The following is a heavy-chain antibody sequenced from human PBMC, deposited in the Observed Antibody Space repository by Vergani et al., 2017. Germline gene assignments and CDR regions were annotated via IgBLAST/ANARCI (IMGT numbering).Heavy chain of an antibody. Sequence: EVQLLESGGGLVQPGGSLRLSCAASGFTFSSYAMSWVRQAPGKGLEWVSAISGSGGSTYYADSVKGRFTISRDNSKNPLYLQMNSLRAEDTAVYYCARERKSYYYDSSGYYYRYYFDYWGQGTLVTVSS. CDR2: ISGSGGST. D-gene: IGHD3-22*01. CDR1: GFTFSSYA. J-gene: IGHJ4*02. CDR3: ARERKSYYYDSSGYYYRYYFDY. V-gene: IGHV3-23*01.